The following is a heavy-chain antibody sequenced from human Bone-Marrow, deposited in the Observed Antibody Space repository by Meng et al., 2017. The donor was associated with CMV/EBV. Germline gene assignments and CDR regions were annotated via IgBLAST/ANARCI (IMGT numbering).Heavy chain of an antibody. CDR3: ARVGYCSSTSCSSHFDY. V-gene: IGHV3-30-3*01. CDR1: GFTFSSYA. CDR2: ISYDGSNK. D-gene: IGHD2-2*01. J-gene: IGHJ4*02. Sequence: GGSLRLSCAASGFTFSSYAMHWVRQAPGKGLEWVAVISYDGSNKYYADSVKGRFTISRDNSKNTLYLQMNSLRAEDTAVYYCARVGYCSSTSCSSHFDYWGQGTLVTVSS.